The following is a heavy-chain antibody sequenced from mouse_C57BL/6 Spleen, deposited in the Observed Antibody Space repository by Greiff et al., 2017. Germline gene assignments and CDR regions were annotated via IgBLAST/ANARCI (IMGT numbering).Heavy chain of an antibody. CDR2: IDPSDSYT. V-gene: IGHV1-50*01. D-gene: IGHD3-2*02. J-gene: IGHJ4*01. CDR3: ARGQLTYAMDY. Sequence: QVQLQQPGAELVKPGASVKLSCKASGYTFTSYWMQWVKQRPGQGLEWIGEIDPSDSYTNYNQKFKGKATLTVDTSSSTAYMQLSSLTSEDSAVYYCARGQLTYAMDYWGQGTSVTVSS. CDR1: GYTFTSYW.